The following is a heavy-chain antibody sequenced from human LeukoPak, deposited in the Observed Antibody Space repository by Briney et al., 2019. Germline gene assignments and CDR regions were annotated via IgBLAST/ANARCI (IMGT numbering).Heavy chain of an antibody. CDR3: ARVSQRGYFDY. D-gene: IGHD3-10*01. V-gene: IGHV1-69*05. CDR1: GGTFSSYA. CDR2: IIPIFGTA. Sequence: SVKVSCKASGGTFSSYAISWVRQAPGQGLEWMGRIIPIFGTANYAKKFQGRVKITTDESTSTAYMELSSLRSEDTAVYYCARVSQRGYFDYWGQGTLVTVSS. J-gene: IGHJ4*02.